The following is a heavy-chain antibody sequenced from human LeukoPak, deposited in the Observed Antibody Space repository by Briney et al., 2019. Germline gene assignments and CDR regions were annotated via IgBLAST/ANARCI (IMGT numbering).Heavy chain of an antibody. J-gene: IGHJ6*02. CDR1: GFRFSAYA. CDR3: AREEYKYGLGALDV. CDR2: ISIDGNTQ. Sequence: GGSLRLSCTASGFRFSAYAMQWVRQAPGKGLEWVAVISIDGNTQYYADSVRGRFSISRDNSKNTLYLEMSSLRGEDTGIFYCAREEYKYGLGALDVWGQGTTVTVSS. V-gene: IGHV3-30-3*01. D-gene: IGHD5-18*01.